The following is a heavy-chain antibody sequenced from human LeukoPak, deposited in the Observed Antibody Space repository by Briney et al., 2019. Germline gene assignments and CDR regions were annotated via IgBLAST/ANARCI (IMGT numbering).Heavy chain of an antibody. J-gene: IGHJ4*02. Sequence: SVKVSCKASGGTFSSYAISWVRQAPGQGLEWMGGIIPIFGTANYAQKFQGRVAITADESTSTAYMELSSLRSEDTAVYYCAREGIAAEGLFDYWGQGTLVTVSS. CDR2: IIPIFGTA. V-gene: IGHV1-69*13. CDR1: GGTFSSYA. CDR3: AREGIAAEGLFDY. D-gene: IGHD6-13*01.